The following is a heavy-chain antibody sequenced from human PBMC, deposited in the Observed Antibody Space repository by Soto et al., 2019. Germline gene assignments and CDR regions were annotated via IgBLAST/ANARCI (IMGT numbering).Heavy chain of an antibody. V-gene: IGHV3-30-3*01. J-gene: IGHJ4*02. CDR1: GFTFSSYA. CDR2: ISYDGSNK. D-gene: IGHD3-9*01. CDR3: ARAQYYDILTGYYTPDSHFDY. Sequence: PGGSLRLSCAASGFTFSSYAMHWVRQAPGKGLEWVAVISYDGSNKYYADSVKGRFTISRDNSKNTLYLQMNSLRAEDTAVYYCARAQYYDILTGYYTPDSHFDYWGQGTRVTVSS.